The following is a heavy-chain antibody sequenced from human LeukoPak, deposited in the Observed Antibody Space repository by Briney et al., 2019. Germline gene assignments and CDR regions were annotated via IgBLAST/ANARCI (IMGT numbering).Heavy chain of an antibody. CDR1: GYTFTGYY. D-gene: IGHD3-3*01. J-gene: IGHJ6*03. CDR2: INPNSGGT. V-gene: IGHV1-2*02. Sequence: ASVKVSCKASGYTFTGYYMHWVRQAPGQGLEWMGWINPNSGGTNYAQKFQGRVTMTRDTSISTAYMELSRLRSDDTAVYYCARVSPAIFGVVISRFDYMDVWGKGTTVTVSS. CDR3: ARVSPAIFGVVISRFDYMDV.